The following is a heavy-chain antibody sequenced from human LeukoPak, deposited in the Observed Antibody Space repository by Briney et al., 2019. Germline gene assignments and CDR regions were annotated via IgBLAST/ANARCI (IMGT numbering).Heavy chain of an antibody. CDR1: GFTFSSYA. J-gene: IGHJ4*02. Sequence: GGSLRLSCAASGFTFSSYAMSWVRQAPGKGLEWVSAISGSGGSTYYADSVKGRFTISRDNSKNTLYLQMNSLRAEDTAVYYCAKDQGGIAMAGTGVFDDYWGQGTLVTVSS. CDR2: ISGSGGST. V-gene: IGHV3-23*01. CDR3: AKDQGGIAMAGTGVFDDY. D-gene: IGHD6-19*01.